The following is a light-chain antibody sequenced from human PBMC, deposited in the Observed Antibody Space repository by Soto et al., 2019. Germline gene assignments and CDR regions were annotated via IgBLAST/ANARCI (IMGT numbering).Light chain of an antibody. CDR2: DGS. V-gene: IGKV1-5*01. CDR3: QHYNSYLWT. CDR1: QSINRW. Sequence: DIQMTQSPSTLSASEGDRVTITCRASQSINRWLAWYQQKPGKGPKLLIYDGSSLERGVPSRFRGSGFETQFTLTITNLQPDDIATYYCQHYNSYLWTFGQGTKVEIK. J-gene: IGKJ1*01.